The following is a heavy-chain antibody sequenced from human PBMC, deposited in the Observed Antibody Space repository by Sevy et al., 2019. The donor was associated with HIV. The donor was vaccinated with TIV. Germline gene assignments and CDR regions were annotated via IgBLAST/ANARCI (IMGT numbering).Heavy chain of an antibody. CDR1: GFTLSANW. J-gene: IGHJ4*02. CDR3: AHETFGRFES. CDR2: IKGDGSDK. V-gene: IGHV3-7*01. D-gene: IGHD3-16*01. Sequence: GGSLRLSCAASGFTLSANWMNWVSQAPGKGLEWVANIKGDGSDKHYVDSVEGRFTISRDNAKNVLYLQMNSLRVEDTAVYYCAHETFGRFESWGQGTLVTVSS.